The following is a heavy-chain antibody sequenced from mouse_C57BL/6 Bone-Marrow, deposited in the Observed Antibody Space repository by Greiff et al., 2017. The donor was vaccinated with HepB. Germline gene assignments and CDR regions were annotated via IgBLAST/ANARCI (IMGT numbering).Heavy chain of an antibody. CDR1: GYAFTNYL. CDR3: ARRYFDY. Sequence: VQLQESGAELVRPGTSVKVSCKASGYAFTNYLIEWVKQRPGQGLEWIGVINPGSGGTNYNEKFKGKATLTADKSSSTAYMQLSSLTSEDSAVYFCARRYFDYWGQGTTLTVSS. CDR2: INPGSGGT. J-gene: IGHJ2*01. V-gene: IGHV1-54*01.